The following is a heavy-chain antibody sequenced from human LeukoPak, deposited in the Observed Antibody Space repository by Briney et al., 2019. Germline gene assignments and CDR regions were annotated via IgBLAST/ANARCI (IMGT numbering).Heavy chain of an antibody. D-gene: IGHD2-2*02. CDR3: ARGRGALVYTDY. Sequence: PGGSLRLSCAASGFTFSSYSMNWVRQAPGKGLEWVSSISSSSSYIYYADSVKGRFTISRDNAKNSLYLQMNSLRAEDTAVYYCARGRGALVYTDYWGQGTLVTVSS. CDR2: ISSSSSYI. V-gene: IGHV3-21*01. CDR1: GFTFSSYS. J-gene: IGHJ4*02.